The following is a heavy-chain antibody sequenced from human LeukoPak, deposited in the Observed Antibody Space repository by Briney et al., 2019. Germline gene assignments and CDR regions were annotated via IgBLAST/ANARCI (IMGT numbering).Heavy chain of an antibody. V-gene: IGHV4-59*08. Sequence: SATLSLTCTVSGGSISSSYWTWIRQPPGKGLEWIGCIYYSGSTNYNPSLKSRVTISVDTSKNQFSLHLSSVTAADTAVYYCARHYSGGPQYFDYWGQGTLVTVSS. CDR1: GGSISSSY. CDR2: IYYSGST. D-gene: IGHD6-19*01. CDR3: ARHYSGGPQYFDY. J-gene: IGHJ4*02.